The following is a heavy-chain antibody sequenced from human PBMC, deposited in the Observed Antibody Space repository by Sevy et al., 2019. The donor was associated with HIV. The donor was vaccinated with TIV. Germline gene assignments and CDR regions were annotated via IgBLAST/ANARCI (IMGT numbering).Heavy chain of an antibody. V-gene: IGHV4-30-2*01. Sequence: SETLSLTCAVSGGSISSGGYSWSWIRQPPGKGLEWIGYIYHSGSTYYNPSLKSRVTISVDRSKNQFSLKLSSVTAADTAVYYCARGKDERSITMVREAEEMFDPWGQGTLVTVSS. J-gene: IGHJ5*02. CDR1: GGSISSGGYS. CDR2: IYHSGST. CDR3: ARGKDERSITMVREAEEMFDP. D-gene: IGHD3-10*01.